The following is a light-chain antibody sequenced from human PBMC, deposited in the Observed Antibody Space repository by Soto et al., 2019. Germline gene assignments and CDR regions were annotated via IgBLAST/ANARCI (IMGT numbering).Light chain of an antibody. CDR3: QQYGSSGT. CDR1: QSVSSSY. CDR2: GVS. Sequence: DIVLTQSPAILSLSPGERATLSCRASQSVSSSYLDWYQQKPGQAPRLLIFGVSSRATGIPDRFSGSGSGTDFILTISRLEPEDFAVYYCQQYGSSGTFGQGTKVDVK. J-gene: IGKJ1*01. V-gene: IGKV3-20*01.